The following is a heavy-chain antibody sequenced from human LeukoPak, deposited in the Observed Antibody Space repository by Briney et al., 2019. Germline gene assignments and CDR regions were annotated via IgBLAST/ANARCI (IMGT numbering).Heavy chain of an antibody. V-gene: IGHV4-39*01. Sequence: SETLSLTCTVSGGSISSSSYYWGWIRQPPGKGLEWIGGIYYSGSTYYNPSLKSRVTISVDTSKDQFSLKLSSVTAADTAVYYCARHQSIVVVPATSFDYWGQGTLVTVSS. J-gene: IGHJ4*02. CDR3: ARHQSIVVVPATSFDY. CDR2: IYYSGST. CDR1: GGSISSSSYY. D-gene: IGHD2-2*01.